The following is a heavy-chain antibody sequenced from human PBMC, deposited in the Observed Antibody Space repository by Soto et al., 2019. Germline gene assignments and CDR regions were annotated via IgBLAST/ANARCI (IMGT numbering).Heavy chain of an antibody. CDR1: GYTFTAYL. CDR2: INAGNGYK. CDR3: ARDRVAVRWFDP. Sequence: ASVKVSCKASGYTFTAYLIHWVRQAPGQGLEWMGWINAGNGYKEYAQKFQGRINITRNISATTAYLEVTGLTPEDTAIYYCARDRVAVRWFDPWGQGSLVTVSS. J-gene: IGHJ5*02. V-gene: IGHV1-3*01. D-gene: IGHD6-19*01.